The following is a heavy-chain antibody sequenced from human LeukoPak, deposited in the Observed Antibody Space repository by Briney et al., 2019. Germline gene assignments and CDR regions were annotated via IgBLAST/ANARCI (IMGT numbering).Heavy chain of an antibody. CDR3: ASTGSLVRGVTDY. J-gene: IGHJ4*02. CDR1: GGTFSSYA. Sequence: SVKVSCKASGGTFSSYAISWVRQAPGQGLEWMGGISPIFGTANYAQKFQGGVTITADKSTSTAYIELSSLRSEDTAVYYCASTGSLVRGVTDYWGQGTLVSVSS. D-gene: IGHD3-10*01. CDR2: ISPIFGTA. V-gene: IGHV1-69*06.